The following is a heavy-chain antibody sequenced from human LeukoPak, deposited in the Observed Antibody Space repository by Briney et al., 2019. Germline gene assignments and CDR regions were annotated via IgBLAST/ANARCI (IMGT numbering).Heavy chain of an antibody. CDR1: GYTFTGYH. CDR3: ARDYCSSTSCLFDY. J-gene: IGHJ4*02. V-gene: IGHV1-2*06. D-gene: IGHD2-2*01. CDR2: INPNSGDT. Sequence: GASVKVSCRASGYTFTGYHIHWVRQAPGQGLEWMGRINPNSGDTNYAQNFQGRVTMIRDTSINTAYMELSRLRSDDTAVYYCARDYCSSTSCLFDYWGQGTLVTVSS.